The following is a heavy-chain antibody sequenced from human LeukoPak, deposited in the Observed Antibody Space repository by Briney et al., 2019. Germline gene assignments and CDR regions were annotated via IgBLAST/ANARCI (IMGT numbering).Heavy chain of an antibody. CDR3: ARDSQLNGSGSFDP. J-gene: IGHJ5*02. V-gene: IGHV1-18*01. D-gene: IGHD3-10*01. CDR2: ISAYNGNT. Sequence: ASVKVSCKASGYTFTSYGISWVRQAPGQGLEWMGWISAYNGNTNYAQKLQGRVTMTTDTSTSTAYMELRSLRSDDTAVYYCARDSQLNGSGSFDPWGQGTLVTVSS. CDR1: GYTFTSYG.